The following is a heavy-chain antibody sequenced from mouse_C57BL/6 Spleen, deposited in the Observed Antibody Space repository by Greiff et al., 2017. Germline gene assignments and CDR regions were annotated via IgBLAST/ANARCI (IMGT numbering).Heavy chain of an antibody. CDR1: GYSITSGYY. Sequence: ESGPGLVKPSQSLSLTCSVTGYSITSGYYWNWIRQFPGNKLEWMGYISYDGSNNYNPSLKNRISITRDASKNQFFLKLNSVTTEDTATYDCARDAMDYWGQGTSVTVSS. CDR3: ARDAMDY. J-gene: IGHJ4*01. CDR2: ISYDGSN. V-gene: IGHV3-6*01.